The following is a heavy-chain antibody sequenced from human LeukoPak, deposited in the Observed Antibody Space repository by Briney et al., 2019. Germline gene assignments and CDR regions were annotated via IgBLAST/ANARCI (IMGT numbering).Heavy chain of an antibody. Sequence: PGGSLRLSCAASGFTFSSFAMSWVRQAPGKGLEWVSTISGSGVSTYYADSVEGRFTISRDNSRNTLYLQMNILRVDDTAVYYCVKDLNGGNGGQGTLVTVSS. CDR3: VKDLNGGN. V-gene: IGHV3-23*01. J-gene: IGHJ1*01. D-gene: IGHD1-1*01. CDR2: ISGSGVST. CDR1: GFTFSSFA.